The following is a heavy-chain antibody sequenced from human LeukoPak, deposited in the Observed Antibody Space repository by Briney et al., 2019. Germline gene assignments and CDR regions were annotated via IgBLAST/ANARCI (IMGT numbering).Heavy chain of an antibody. CDR2: ISDRGST. J-gene: IGHJ4*02. CDR3: ARGGDY. Sequence: PSETLSLTCTVSGGSVSSGSYHWSWIRQPPGKGLEWIAYISDRGSTNYNPSLKSRVTMSVDTSKNQFSLKLSSVTAADTAVYYCARGGDYWGQGTLVTVSS. D-gene: IGHD5-12*01. CDR1: GGSVSSGSYH. V-gene: IGHV4-61*01.